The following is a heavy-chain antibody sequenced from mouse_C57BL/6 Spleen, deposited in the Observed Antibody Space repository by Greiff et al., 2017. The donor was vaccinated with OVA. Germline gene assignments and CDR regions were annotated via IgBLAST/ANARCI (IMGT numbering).Heavy chain of an antibody. D-gene: IGHD2-4*01. CDR1: GFSLTSYG. CDR3: AKGSDYDDLAWFAY. CDR2: IWRGGRT. Sequence: QVQLKESGPGLVQPSQSLSITCTVSGFSLTSYGVHWVRQSPGKGLEWLGVIWRGGRTDYNAAFMSRLSITKDNSKSQVFFKMNSLQADDTAIYYCAKGSDYDDLAWFAYGGQGTLVTVSA. V-gene: IGHV2-5*01. J-gene: IGHJ3*01.